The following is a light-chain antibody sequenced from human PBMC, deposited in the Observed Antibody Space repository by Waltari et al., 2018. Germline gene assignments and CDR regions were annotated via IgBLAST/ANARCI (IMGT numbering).Light chain of an antibody. Sequence: QSEMSQPPSVSGTPGQTVTISCSGRSSNVGSNVVNWYQQLPGTAPKLLIYRNAQRPSGVPDRFSGSKSGTSASLAISGLQSEDEADYYCAAWDDSLNGRWVFGAGTKLTVL. CDR2: RNA. J-gene: IGLJ2*01. V-gene: IGLV1-44*01. CDR3: AAWDDSLNGRWV. CDR1: SSNVGSNV.